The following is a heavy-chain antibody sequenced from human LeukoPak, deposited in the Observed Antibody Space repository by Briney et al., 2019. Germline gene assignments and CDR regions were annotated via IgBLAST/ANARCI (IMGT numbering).Heavy chain of an antibody. V-gene: IGHV1-69*05. CDR3: ARCPYDSSGYRMFDP. J-gene: IGHJ5*02. CDR1: GGTFSSYA. D-gene: IGHD3-22*01. Sequence: ASVKVSCKASGGTFSSYAISWVRQAPGQGLEWMGGIIPIFGTANYAQKFQGRVTITTDESTRTAYMELSSLRSEDTAVYYCARCPYDSSGYRMFDPWGQGTLVTVSS. CDR2: IIPIFGTA.